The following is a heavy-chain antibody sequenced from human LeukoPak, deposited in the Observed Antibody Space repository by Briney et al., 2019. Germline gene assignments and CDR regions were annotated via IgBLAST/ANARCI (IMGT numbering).Heavy chain of an antibody. D-gene: IGHD5-12*01. Sequence: GSLRLSCAGSGFSFSSYAMNWVRQAPGKGLEWVSVIGGSGTPTYYADSVKGRFTISRDNSKNTVWLQMSSLRAEDTALYYCAVDRLKVSAWGQGTLVTVSS. J-gene: IGHJ5*02. CDR2: IGGSGTPT. CDR1: GFSFSSYA. V-gene: IGHV3-23*01. CDR3: AVDRLKVSA.